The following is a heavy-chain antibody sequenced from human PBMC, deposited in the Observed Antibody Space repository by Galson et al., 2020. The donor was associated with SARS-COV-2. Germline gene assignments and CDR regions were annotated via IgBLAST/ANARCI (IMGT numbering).Heavy chain of an antibody. CDR3: ARGGLVALDY. CDR2: ISYDGSNK. D-gene: IGHD1-26*01. Sequence: TGGSLRLSCAASGFTFSSYAMHWVRQAPGKGLEWVAVISYDGSNKYYADSVKGRFTISRDNSKNTLYLQMNSLRAEDTAVYYCARGGLVALDYWGQGTLVTVSS. CDR1: GFTFSSYA. J-gene: IGHJ4*02. V-gene: IGHV3-30-3*01.